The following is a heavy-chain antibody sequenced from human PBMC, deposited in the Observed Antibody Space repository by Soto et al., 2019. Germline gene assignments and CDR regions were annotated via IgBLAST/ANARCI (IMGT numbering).Heavy chain of an antibody. J-gene: IGHJ5*02. CDR3: VRMASDGTLNWFDP. V-gene: IGHV1-8*02. CDR2: MNPGSGKT. Sequence: ASVKVSCKASGYTFINFDISWVRQAAGQGLEWLGWMNPGSGKTGYASKFQGRVAMTRDASTGTSHLELSSLTSDETAVYYCVRMASDGTLNWFDPWGKGNLVTVS. CDR1: GYTFINFD. D-gene: IGHD1-26*01.